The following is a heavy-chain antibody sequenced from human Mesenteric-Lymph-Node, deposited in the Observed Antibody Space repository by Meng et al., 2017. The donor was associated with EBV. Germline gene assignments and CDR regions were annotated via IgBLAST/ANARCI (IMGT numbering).Heavy chain of an antibody. D-gene: IGHD3-3*01. CDR1: GYTFSDYY. V-gene: IGHV1-2*06. J-gene: IGHJ4*02. CDR3: ARDISGYYHLQG. Sequence: QVQLVQSGAEVKKPGASVKVSCKGSGYTFSDYYIHWVRHAPGQGLEWMGRIYPKSGINHNALKFQGRITMTRDTSISTAYMELSGLRSDDTAVYFCARDISGYYHLQGWGQGTLVTVSS. CDR2: IYPKSGIN.